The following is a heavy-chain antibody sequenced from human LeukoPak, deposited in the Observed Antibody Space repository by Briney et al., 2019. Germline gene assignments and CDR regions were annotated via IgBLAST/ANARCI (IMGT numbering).Heavy chain of an antibody. J-gene: IGHJ1*01. CDR3: ARGGTRLYFQH. V-gene: IGHV4-59*01. D-gene: IGHD3-16*01. CDR2: IYYSGST. CDR1: GGSIGSYY. Sequence: PSETLSLTCTVSGGSIGSYYWSWIRQPPGKGLEWIGYIYYSGSTNYNPSLKSRVTISVDTSKNQFSLKLRSVTAADTAVYYCARGGTRLYFQHWGQGTLVTVSS.